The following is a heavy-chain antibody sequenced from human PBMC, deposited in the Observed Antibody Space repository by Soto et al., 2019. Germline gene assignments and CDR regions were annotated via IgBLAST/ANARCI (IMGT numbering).Heavy chain of an antibody. CDR1: GFTFSSYA. Sequence: QVQLVESGGGVVQPGRSLRLSCAASGFTFSSYAMHWVRQAPGKGLEWVAVISYDGSNKYYADSVKGRFTISRDNSKNTLYLQMNILRAEDTAVYYCARDAGIAVAGTGLDPWGQGTLVTVSS. D-gene: IGHD6-19*01. V-gene: IGHV3-30-3*01. J-gene: IGHJ5*02. CDR3: ARDAGIAVAGTGLDP. CDR2: ISYDGSNK.